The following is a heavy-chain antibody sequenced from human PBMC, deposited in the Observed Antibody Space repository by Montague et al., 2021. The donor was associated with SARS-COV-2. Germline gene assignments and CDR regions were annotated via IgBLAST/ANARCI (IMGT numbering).Heavy chain of an antibody. CDR1: GFTFSSYA. CDR2: ISYDGSNK. D-gene: IGHD3-10*01. V-gene: IGHV3-30-3*01. CDR3: ARAAQKQYVLLWFGELIHDAFDI. J-gene: IGHJ3*02. Sequence: SLRLSCAASGFTFSSYAMHWVRQAPGKGLEWVAVISYDGSNKYYADSVKGRFTISRDNSKNTLYLQMNSLRAEDTAVYYCARAAQKQYVLLWFGELIHDAFDIWGQGTMVTVSS.